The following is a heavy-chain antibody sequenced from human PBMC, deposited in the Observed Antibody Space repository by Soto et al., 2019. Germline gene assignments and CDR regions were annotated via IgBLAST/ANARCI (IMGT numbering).Heavy chain of an antibody. D-gene: IGHD5-18*01. CDR3: ARGDTAILRKGVEV. J-gene: IGHJ6*02. V-gene: IGHV5-10-1*01. CDR1: GYTFTSYY. CDR2: IDPSDSYT. Sequence: GESLKISCEGSGYTFTSYYITWARQLPGKGLEWMGRIDPSDSYTTYNPSFQGHVTISADKSIRTAYLQWSSLEASESAMYYCARGDTAILRKGVEVSGQQTTFIISS.